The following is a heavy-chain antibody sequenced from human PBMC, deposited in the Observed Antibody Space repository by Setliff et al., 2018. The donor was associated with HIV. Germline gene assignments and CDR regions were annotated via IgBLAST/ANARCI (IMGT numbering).Heavy chain of an antibody. CDR1: GGTFSGYG. J-gene: IGHJ4*02. Sequence: SVKVSCKASGGTFSGYGISWVRQAPGQGLEWMGGIIPIFDTTNYAQKFQGRVTITADESTSTAYMELSSLRSEDTAVYYCAKGVDGSYRKFFDNWGQGTLVTVSS. CDR3: AKGVDGSYRKFFDN. V-gene: IGHV1-69*13. D-gene: IGHD1-26*01. CDR2: IIPIFDTT.